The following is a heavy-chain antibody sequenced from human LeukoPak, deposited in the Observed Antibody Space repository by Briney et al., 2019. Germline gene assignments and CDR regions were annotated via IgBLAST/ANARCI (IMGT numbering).Heavy chain of an antibody. Sequence: PSETLSLTCTVSGGSISSSSYYWGWIRQPPGKGLEWIGSIYYSGSTYYNPSLKSRVTISVDKSKNQFSLKLSSVTAADTAVYYCARSGTHYDHNHDYWGQGTLVTVSS. CDR1: GGSISSSSYY. CDR3: ARSGTHYDHNHDY. D-gene: IGHD3-3*01. V-gene: IGHV4-39*07. CDR2: IYYSGST. J-gene: IGHJ4*02.